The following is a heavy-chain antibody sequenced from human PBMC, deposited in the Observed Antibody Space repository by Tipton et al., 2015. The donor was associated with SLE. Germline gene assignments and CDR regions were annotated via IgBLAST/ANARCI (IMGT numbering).Heavy chain of an antibody. Sequence: LRLSCTVSGDSSSSYYWSWVRQPPGKGLEYIGYVYSSGHSNYNPSLQSRVTISVDTSKNHFSLQLSSVTAADTAVYYCATKGEQQLVRDWYFDLWGRGTLVTVSS. V-gene: IGHV4-59*01. D-gene: IGHD6-13*01. CDR2: VYSSGHS. CDR3: ATKGEQQLVRDWYFDL. CDR1: GDSSSSYY. J-gene: IGHJ2*01.